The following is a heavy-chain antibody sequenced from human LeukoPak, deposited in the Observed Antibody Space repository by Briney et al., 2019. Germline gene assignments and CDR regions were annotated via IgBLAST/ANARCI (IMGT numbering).Heavy chain of an antibody. D-gene: IGHD6-13*01. J-gene: IGHJ5*02. CDR2: INHSGST. Sequence: SETLSLTCAVYGGSFSGYYWSWIRQPPGKGLEWIGEINHSGSTNYNPSLKSRVTISVDTSKNQFSLKLSSVTAADTAVYYCARGRQLIAAALRTPSKAQSHNWFDPWGQGTLVTVSS. CDR1: GGSFSGYY. V-gene: IGHV4-34*01. CDR3: ARGRQLIAAALRTPSKAQSHNWFDP.